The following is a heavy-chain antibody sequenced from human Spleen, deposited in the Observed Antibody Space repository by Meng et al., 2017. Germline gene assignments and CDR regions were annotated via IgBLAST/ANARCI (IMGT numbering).Heavy chain of an antibody. CDR2: IFGDGSST. D-gene: IGHD3-22*01. J-gene: IGHJ6*02. CDR1: GFTFNTYW. Sequence: GESLKISCAASGFTFNTYWMHWVRQGPGKGLVWVSRIFGDGSSTDYADSVKGRFTISRDNAKNTLYLQMNSLRPDDTAVYYCARSPLYHSSGYYYGLYYYGMDVWGHGTTVTVSS. CDR3: ARSPLYHSSGYYYGLYYYGMDV. V-gene: IGHV3-74*01.